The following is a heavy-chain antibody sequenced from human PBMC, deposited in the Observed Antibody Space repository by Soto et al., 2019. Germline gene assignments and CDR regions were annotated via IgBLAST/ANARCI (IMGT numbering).Heavy chain of an antibody. D-gene: IGHD4-4*01. CDR2: INDDGRRT. V-gene: IGHV3-74*01. J-gene: IGHJ4*02. Sequence: EVQLVESGGGLVQPGGSLRLSCAASGFTFSSYWMHWVRQAPGKGLEWVSRINDDGRRTSYADSVKGRFTISRDNANNTLYLQMNSLRDDDTALCYCARRHRPSYTSDYWGQGTLVTVSS. CDR3: ARRHRPSYTSDY. CDR1: GFTFSSYW.